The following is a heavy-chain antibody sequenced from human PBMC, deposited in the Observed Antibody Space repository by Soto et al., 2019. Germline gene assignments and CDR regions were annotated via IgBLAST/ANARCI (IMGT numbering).Heavy chain of an antibody. CDR1: GFTFSSYA. Sequence: QVQLVESGRGVVQPGRSLRLSCAASGFTFSSYAMHWVRQAPGKGLEWVAVISYDGSNKYYADSVKGRFTISRDNSKNTLYLQMNSLRAEDTAVYYCVRVPSPSGRAHFDYWGQATLVTVSS. CDR3: VRVPSPSGRAHFDY. CDR2: ISYDGSNK. V-gene: IGHV3-30-3*01. J-gene: IGHJ4*02. D-gene: IGHD2-15*01.